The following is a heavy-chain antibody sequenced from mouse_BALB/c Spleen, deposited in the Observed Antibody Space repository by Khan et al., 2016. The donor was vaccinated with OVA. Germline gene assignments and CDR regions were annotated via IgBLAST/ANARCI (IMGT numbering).Heavy chain of an antibody. Sequence: EVELVESGGDVVKPGGSLKLSCAASGFTFSTYGMSWVRQTPDKRLEWVATVSTGGHYTYYPDTVKGRFTISRDNAKNTLYLQMSSLKYEDTAMFCGARLAYYYDSEGFAYWGQGTLVTVSA. CDR2: VSTGGHYT. CDR1: GFTFSTYG. V-gene: IGHV5-6*01. J-gene: IGHJ3*01. D-gene: IGHD1-1*01. CDR3: ARLAYYYDSEGFAY.